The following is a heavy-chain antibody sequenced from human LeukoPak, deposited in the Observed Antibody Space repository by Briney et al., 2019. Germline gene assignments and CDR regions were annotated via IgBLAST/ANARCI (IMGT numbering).Heavy chain of an antibody. J-gene: IGHJ6*02. CDR2: IIPIFGTA. Sequence: ASVKVSCKASGGTFSSYAISWVRQAPGQGLEWMGGIIPIFGTANYAQKFQGRVTITADESTSTAYMELSSLRSEDTAVYYCARDYCSSTSCLSSAFSMDVWGQGTTVTVSS. V-gene: IGHV1-69*01. CDR1: GGTFSSYA. CDR3: ARDYCSSTSCLSSAFSMDV. D-gene: IGHD2-2*01.